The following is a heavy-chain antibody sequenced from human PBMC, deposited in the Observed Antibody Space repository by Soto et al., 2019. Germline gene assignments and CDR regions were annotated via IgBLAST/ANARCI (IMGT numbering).Heavy chain of an antibody. J-gene: IGHJ6*02. V-gene: IGHV1-18*04. Sequence: GASVKVSCKASGYTFTSYGISWVRQAPGQGLEWMGWISAYNGNTNYAQKLQGRVTMTTDTSTSTAYMELRSLRSDDTAVYYCARVLGCVAGTNNYYYHGMDVWGQGTTAPVSS. CDR2: ISAYNGNT. CDR1: GYTFTSYG. CDR3: ARVLGCVAGTNNYYYHGMDV. D-gene: IGHD6-19*01.